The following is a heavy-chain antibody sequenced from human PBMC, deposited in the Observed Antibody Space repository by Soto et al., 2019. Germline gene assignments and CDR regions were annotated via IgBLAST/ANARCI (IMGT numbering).Heavy chain of an antibody. CDR1: GYTFTSYD. CDR3: ARARRCYYDSSGSLPCY. Sequence: ASVKVSCKASGYTFTSYDINWVRQATGQGLEWMGWMNPNSGNTGYAQKFQGRVTMTRNTSISTAYMELSSLRSEDTAVYYCARARRCYYDSSGSLPCYWGQGTLVTVSS. V-gene: IGHV1-8*01. D-gene: IGHD3-22*01. J-gene: IGHJ4*02. CDR2: MNPNSGNT.